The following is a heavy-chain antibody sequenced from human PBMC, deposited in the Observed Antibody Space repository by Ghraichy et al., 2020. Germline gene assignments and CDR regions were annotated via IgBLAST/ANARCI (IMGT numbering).Heavy chain of an antibody. V-gene: IGHV3-23*01. D-gene: IGHD2-2*01. Sequence: GGSLRLSCAASGFTFRSYAMSWVRQAPGKGLEWVSAISGSGGSTYYADSVKGRFTISRDNSKNTLYLQMNSLRAEDTAVYYCAKDRGRTLRVTAKDIVVLSFDPWGQGTLVTVSS. CDR1: GFTFRSYA. CDR2: ISGSGGST. J-gene: IGHJ5*02. CDR3: AKDRGRTLRVTAKDIVVLSFDP.